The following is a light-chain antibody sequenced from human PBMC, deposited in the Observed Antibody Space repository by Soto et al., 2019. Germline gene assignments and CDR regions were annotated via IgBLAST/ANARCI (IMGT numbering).Light chain of an antibody. CDR1: SRHNTNA. CDR2: VNSDGSH. CDR3: QAWATGIHI. J-gene: IGLJ2*01. Sequence: QPVLTQSPSASASLGASVKLTCTLSSRHNTNAIAWHQQQPKKGPRFLMKVNSDGSHFKGDGIPDRFSGSSSGAERYLTISSRQSEDEADYYCQAWATGIHIFGGGTKLTV. V-gene: IGLV4-69*01.